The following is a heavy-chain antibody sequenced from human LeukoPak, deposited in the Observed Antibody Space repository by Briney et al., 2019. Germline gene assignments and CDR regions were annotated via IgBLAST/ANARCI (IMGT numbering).Heavy chain of an antibody. CDR1: GFTFSTYA. J-gene: IGHJ4*02. Sequence: GGSLRLSCAASGFTFSTYAVNWVRQAPGKGLEWVSAISSSGGTTYYADSVKGRFSISRDNFKSTLYLRMNSLRAEDTGIYYCXKXXXXXPXNFDSWXQGTLVTVSA. V-gene: IGHV3-23*01. CDR2: ISSSGGTT. CDR3: XKXXXXXPXNFDS.